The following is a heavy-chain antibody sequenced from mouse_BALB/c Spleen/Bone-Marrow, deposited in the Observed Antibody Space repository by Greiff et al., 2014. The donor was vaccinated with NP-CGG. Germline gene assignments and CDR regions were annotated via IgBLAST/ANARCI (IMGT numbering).Heavy chain of an antibody. D-gene: IGHD1-1*01. CDR1: GFKIKDTY. J-gene: IGHJ2*01. V-gene: IGHV14-3*02. CDR2: IDPADGNN. CDR3: ARYYFGSSYFDY. Sequence: GQLQQSGGELVKPGASVQLSCTASGFKIKDTYMHWGKQRPEKGLEWIGRIDPADGNNKYDPKFQGKATITAETSSNTAYLQPSSLTSEDTAVYYCARYYFGSSYFDYWGQGTPLTVSS.